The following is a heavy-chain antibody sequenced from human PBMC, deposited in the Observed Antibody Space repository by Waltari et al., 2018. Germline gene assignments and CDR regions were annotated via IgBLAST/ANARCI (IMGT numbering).Heavy chain of an antibody. J-gene: IGHJ6*03. CDR2: IYHSGTT. V-gene: IGHV4-38-2*02. Sequence: QVQLQESGPGLVKPSETLSLTCIVTGYSISSGYYWGWIRQPPGKGPEWIGSIYHSGTTYYNPSLKSRVTISVDTSKNQFSLKLSSVTSADTAVYYCARYCDGGTCYDNYYMDVWGKGTTVTVSS. D-gene: IGHD2-15*01. CDR3: ARYCDGGTCYDNYYMDV. CDR1: GYSISSGYY.